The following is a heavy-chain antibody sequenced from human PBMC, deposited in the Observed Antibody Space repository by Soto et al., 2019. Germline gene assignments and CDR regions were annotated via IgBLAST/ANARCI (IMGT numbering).Heavy chain of an antibody. D-gene: IGHD3-10*01. Sequence: SETLSLTXAVYGGSFSGYYWSWIRQPPGKGLEWIGEINHSGSTNYNPSLKSRVTISVDTSKNQFSLKLSSVTAADTAVYYCARSRVVLLWFGELSISSGMDVWGQGTTVTVSS. CDR1: GGSFSGYY. V-gene: IGHV4-34*01. CDR2: INHSGST. J-gene: IGHJ6*02. CDR3: ARSRVVLLWFGELSISSGMDV.